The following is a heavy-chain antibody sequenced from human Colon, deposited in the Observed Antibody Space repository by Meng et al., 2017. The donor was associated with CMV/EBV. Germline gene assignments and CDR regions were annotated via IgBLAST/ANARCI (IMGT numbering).Heavy chain of an antibody. CDR3: ARVPIRHYDFWSGYSNYYYYGMDV. CDR2: INPSGGST. V-gene: IGHV1-46*01. CDR1: GYTFTSYY. Sequence: ASVKVSCKASGYTFTSYYMNWVRQAPVQGLEWRGIINPSGGSTSYAQKFQGRVTMTRDTYTSTVYMELSSLRSEDTAVYYCARVPIRHYDFWSGYSNYYYYGMDVWGQGTTVTVSS. D-gene: IGHD3-3*01. J-gene: IGHJ6*02.